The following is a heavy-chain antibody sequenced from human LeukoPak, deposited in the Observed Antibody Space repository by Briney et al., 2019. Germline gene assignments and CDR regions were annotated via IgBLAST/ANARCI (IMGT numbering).Heavy chain of an antibody. J-gene: IGHJ6*03. V-gene: IGHV4-34*01. CDR1: GGSFSGYY. Sequence: PLETLSLTCAVYGGSFSGYYWSWIRQPPGKGLEWIGEINHSGSTNYNPSLKSRVTISVDTSKNQFSLKLSSVTAADTAVYYCARAGSHITMVRGVTSVPYYYMDVWGKGTTVTVSS. CDR3: ARAGSHITMVRGVTSVPYYYMDV. D-gene: IGHD3-10*01. CDR2: INHSGST.